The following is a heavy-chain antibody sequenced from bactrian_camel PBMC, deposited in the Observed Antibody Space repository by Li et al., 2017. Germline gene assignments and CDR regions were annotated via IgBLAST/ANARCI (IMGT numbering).Heavy chain of an antibody. J-gene: IGHJ4*01. CDR3: ASLYNRY. Sequence: HVQLVESGGDSVRIGGSLRLSCAASGYTYSSYCMGWFRQAPGKEREGVAAINTGDGSTFYSDSVKGRFTITRDNAKNTFYLQLNSLKTEDTAMYYCASLYNRYWGQGTQVTVS. CDR2: INTGDGST. D-gene: IGHD2*01. CDR1: GYTYSSYC. V-gene: IGHV3S1*01.